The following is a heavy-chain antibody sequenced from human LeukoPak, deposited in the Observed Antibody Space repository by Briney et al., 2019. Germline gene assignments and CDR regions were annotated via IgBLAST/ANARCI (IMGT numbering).Heavy chain of an antibody. V-gene: IGHV3-23*01. D-gene: IGHD3-10*01. CDR2: ISGSGGST. Sequence: PGGSLRLSCSASGFTFSSYAVIWVRQAPGKGLEGVSTISGSGGSTYYADSVKGRFTLSRDNSKNTLYLQMNSLRAEDTAVHYCAKVLLWFGELRFYFDYWGQGTLVTVSS. J-gene: IGHJ4*02. CDR3: AKVLLWFGELRFYFDY. CDR1: GFTFSSYA.